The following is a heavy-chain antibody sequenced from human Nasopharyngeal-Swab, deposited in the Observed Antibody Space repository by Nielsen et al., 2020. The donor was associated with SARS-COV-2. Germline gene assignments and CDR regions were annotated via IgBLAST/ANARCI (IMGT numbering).Heavy chain of an antibody. Sequence: GGSLRLSCAASGFIVSNNHMSWVRQAPGKGLEWVSVIYSGGDTYYADSVKGRFTISRDNSKNTLYLQMNSLTADDTAVYYCARGYTYDYGDYFDYWGQGTLVTVSS. V-gene: IGHV3-53*01. CDR2: IYSGGDT. J-gene: IGHJ4*02. CDR3: ARGYTYDYGDYFDY. CDR1: GFIVSNNH. D-gene: IGHD4-17*01.